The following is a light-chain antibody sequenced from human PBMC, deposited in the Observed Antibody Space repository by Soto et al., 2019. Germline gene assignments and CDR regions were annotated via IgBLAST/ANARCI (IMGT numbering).Light chain of an antibody. CDR1: QSVSSN. J-gene: IGKJ3*01. V-gene: IGKV3-15*01. CDR3: QQYHNWPPVT. Sequence: EIVMTQSPATLSVSPGERATLSCRASQSVSSNLAWYQQKPGQAPRLLIYGASTRATGIPARFSGSGSGTDFTLTISSLQSEDFPVYYCQQYHNWPPVTFGPGTKVDIK. CDR2: GAS.